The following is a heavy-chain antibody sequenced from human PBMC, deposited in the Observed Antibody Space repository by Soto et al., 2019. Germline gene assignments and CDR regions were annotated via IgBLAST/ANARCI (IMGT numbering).Heavy chain of an antibody. CDR3: AKKAGRGGPLAHAFDT. D-gene: IGHD3-16*01. J-gene: IGHJ3*02. V-gene: IGHV1-69*13. Sequence: SVKVSCKASGGSFSSYAISWVRQAPGQGLEWMGGIIPIFGTPNNAQKFQGRVTITADESTSTAYMELSSLRSDDTAVYYCAKKAGRGGPLAHAFDTWGQGTMVTVSS. CDR1: GGSFSSYA. CDR2: IIPIFGTP.